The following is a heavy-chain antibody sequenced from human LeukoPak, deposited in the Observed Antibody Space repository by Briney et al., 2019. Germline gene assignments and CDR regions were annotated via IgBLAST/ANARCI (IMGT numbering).Heavy chain of an antibody. Sequence: PGGSLRLSCAASGFTFSSYGMHWVRQAPGKGLEWVAVISYDGSNKYYADSVKGRFTISRDNSKNTLYLQMNSLRAEDTAVYYCAKVAEEQQLVTWESYTTSDYWGQGTLVTVSS. CDR1: GFTFSSYG. CDR2: ISYDGSNK. CDR3: AKVAEEQQLVTWESYTTSDY. D-gene: IGHD6-13*01. J-gene: IGHJ4*02. V-gene: IGHV3-30*18.